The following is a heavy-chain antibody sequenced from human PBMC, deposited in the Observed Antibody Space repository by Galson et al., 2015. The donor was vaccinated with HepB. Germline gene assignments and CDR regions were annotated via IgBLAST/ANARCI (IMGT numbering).Heavy chain of an antibody. J-gene: IGHJ4*02. D-gene: IGHD3-22*01. Sequence: SLRLSCAASGFTFSSYWMSWVRQAPGKGLEWVANIKQDGSEKYYVDSVKGRFTISRDNAKNSLYLQMNSLRAEDTAVYYCARDRYYYDSSGYYRGEINDYWAREPWSPSPQ. CDR3: ARDRYYYDSSGYYRGEINDY. V-gene: IGHV3-7*03. CDR1: GFTFSSYW. CDR2: IKQDGSEK.